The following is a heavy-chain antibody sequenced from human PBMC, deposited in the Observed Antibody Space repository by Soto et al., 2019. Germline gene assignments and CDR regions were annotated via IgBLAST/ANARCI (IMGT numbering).Heavy chain of an antibody. V-gene: IGHV4-30-4*01. Sequence: TLSLTCTVSGGSISSGDYYWSWIRQPPGKGLEWIGYIYYSGSTYYNPSLKSRVTISVDTSKNQFSLKLSSVTAADTAVYYCARDLYGGKGTYYYYYGMDVWGQGTTVTVSS. CDR3: ARDLYGGKGTYYYYYGMDV. CDR2: IYYSGST. J-gene: IGHJ6*02. CDR1: GGSISSGDYY. D-gene: IGHD2-15*01.